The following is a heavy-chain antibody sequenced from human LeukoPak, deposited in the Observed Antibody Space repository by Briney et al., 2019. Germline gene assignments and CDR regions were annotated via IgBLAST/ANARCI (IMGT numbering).Heavy chain of an antibody. CDR1: GLTFSSYT. CDR2: ISGSGDRK. Sequence: GGSLRLSCAASGLTFSSYTMNWVRQAPGKGLEWVSAISGSGDRKHYADSVSGRFTISRDTSKDTLYLQMNSLRADDTAVYYCARDGFNDRSGDNDGFDMWGQGTMVTVSS. D-gene: IGHD1-1*01. J-gene: IGHJ3*02. V-gene: IGHV3-23*01. CDR3: ARDGFNDRSGDNDGFDM.